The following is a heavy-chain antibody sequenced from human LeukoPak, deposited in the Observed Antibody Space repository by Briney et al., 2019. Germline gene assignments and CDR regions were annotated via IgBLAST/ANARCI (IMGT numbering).Heavy chain of an antibody. CDR3: ARVPYYDILTGYAFDI. Sequence: PSETLSLTCAVYGGSFSGYYWSWIRQPPGKGLEWIGEINHSGSTNYNPSLKSRVTISVDTSKNQFSLKLSSVTAADTAVYYCARVPYYDILTGYAFDIWGQGTMVTVSS. V-gene: IGHV4-34*01. CDR2: INHSGST. D-gene: IGHD3-9*01. J-gene: IGHJ3*02. CDR1: GGSFSGYY.